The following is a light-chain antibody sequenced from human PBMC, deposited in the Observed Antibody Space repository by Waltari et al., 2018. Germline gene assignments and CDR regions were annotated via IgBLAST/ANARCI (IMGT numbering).Light chain of an antibody. CDR3: QSYDSSLSGNVV. J-gene: IGLJ2*01. CDR2: GNN. V-gene: IGLV1-40*01. Sequence: QSVLTQPPSVSGAPGQRVTISCTGSSSNIGAGYDVHWYQLLPGTAPKLLIYGNNNRPSGVPDRFSGSKSGTSASLAITGLKAEDETDYYCQSYDSSLSGNVVFGGGTKLTVL. CDR1: SSNIGAGYD.